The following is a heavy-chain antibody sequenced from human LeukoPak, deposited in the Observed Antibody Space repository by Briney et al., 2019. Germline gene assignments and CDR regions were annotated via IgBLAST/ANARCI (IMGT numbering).Heavy chain of an antibody. V-gene: IGHV4-61*01. CDR3: AGVTTAGTGPDY. CDR1: GGSVSSGIYY. CDR2: MHYSGST. D-gene: IGHD6-13*01. J-gene: IGHJ4*02. Sequence: KPSETLSLTCTVSGGSVSSGIYYWSWIRQPPGKGLEWIGFMHYSGSTSHHPSLQNRVTISVDTSKNQLSLKLSSVTAADTAVYFCAGVTTAGTGPDYWGQGTLVTVPS.